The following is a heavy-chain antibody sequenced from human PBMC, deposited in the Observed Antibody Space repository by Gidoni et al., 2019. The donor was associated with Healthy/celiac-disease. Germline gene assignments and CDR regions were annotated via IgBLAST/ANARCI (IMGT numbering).Heavy chain of an antibody. D-gene: IGHD1-26*01. CDR2: ISSSSSYT. V-gene: IGHV3-21*01. Sequence: EVQLVESGGGLVKPGGSLRLSCAASGFTFSSYSMNWVRQAPGKGLEWVSSISSSSSYTYYADSVKGRFTISRDNAKNSLYLQMNSLRAEDTAVYYCARDFALRFYSGSYAGMDVWGQGTTVTVSS. J-gene: IGHJ6*02. CDR1: GFTFSSYS. CDR3: ARDFALRFYSGSYAGMDV.